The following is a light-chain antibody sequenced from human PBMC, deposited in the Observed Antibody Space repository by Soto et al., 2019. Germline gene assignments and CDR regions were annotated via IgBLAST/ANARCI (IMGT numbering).Light chain of an antibody. CDR2: DVS. CDR3: ASYTTSSTYV. V-gene: IGLV2-14*01. Sequence: QSALTQPASVSGSPGQSIAISCTGTSSDVGGYSYVSWYQQQPGKAPKLVISDVSNWPSGVSDRFSGSKSGNTASLTISGLQTEDEADYYCASYTTSSTYVFGTGTKVTVL. J-gene: IGLJ1*01. CDR1: SSDVGGYSY.